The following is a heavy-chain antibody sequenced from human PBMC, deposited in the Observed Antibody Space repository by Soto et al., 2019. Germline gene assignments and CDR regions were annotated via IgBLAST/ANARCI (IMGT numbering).Heavy chain of an antibody. D-gene: IGHD5-18*01. V-gene: IGHV4-34*01. CDR1: GGSFSGYY. CDR3: ARDTYGDY. Sequence: QVQLQQWGAGLLKPSETLSLTCAVYGGSFSGYYWSWIRQPPGKGLEWIGEINHRGSTNYNPSLKSRVTISVDTSKNQFSLKLSSVTAADTAVYYCARDTYGDYWGQGTLVTVSS. CDR2: INHRGST. J-gene: IGHJ4*02.